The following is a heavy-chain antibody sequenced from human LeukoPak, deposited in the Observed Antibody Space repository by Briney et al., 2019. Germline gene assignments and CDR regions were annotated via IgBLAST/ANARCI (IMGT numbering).Heavy chain of an antibody. J-gene: IGHJ6*03. CDR2: INHSGST. CDR1: GGSISSSSYY. V-gene: IGHV4-39*07. CDR3: ARGPRVVVTKYYYYMDV. Sequence: TSETLSLTCTVSGGSISSSSYYWGWIRQPPGKGLEWIGEINHSGSTNYNPSLKSRVTISVDTSKNQFSLKLSSVTAADTAVYYCARGPRVVVTKYYYYMDVWGKGTTVTVSS. D-gene: IGHD2-21*02.